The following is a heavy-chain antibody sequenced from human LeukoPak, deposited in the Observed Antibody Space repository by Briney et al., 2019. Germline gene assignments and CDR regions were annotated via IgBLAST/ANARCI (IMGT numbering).Heavy chain of an antibody. CDR3: AREGGSSWRDYYYYYMDV. V-gene: IGHV3-11*01. D-gene: IGHD6-13*01. Sequence: GGSLRLSCAASGFTFSDYYMSWIRQAPGKGLEWVSYISSSGSTIYYADSVKGRFTISRDNAKNSLYLQMNSLRAEDTAVYCCAREGGSSWRDYYYYYMDVWGKGTTVTVSS. CDR1: GFTFSDYY. CDR2: ISSSGSTI. J-gene: IGHJ6*03.